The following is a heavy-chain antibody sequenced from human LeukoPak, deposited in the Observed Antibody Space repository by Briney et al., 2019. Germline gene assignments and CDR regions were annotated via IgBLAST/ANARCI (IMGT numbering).Heavy chain of an antibody. CDR2: IYYSGST. D-gene: IGHD2-2*01. V-gene: IGHV4-61*10. J-gene: IGHJ6*03. Sequence: SETLSLTCTVSGGSISSGSYYWSWFRQPAEKGLEWIGYIYYSGSTNYNPSLKSRVTISVDTSKNQFSLKLSSVIAADTAVYYCARTTEGYCSSASCFGFSYSYYMDVWGKGTTVTISS. CDR3: ARTTEGYCSSASCFGFSYSYYMDV. CDR1: GGSISSGSYY.